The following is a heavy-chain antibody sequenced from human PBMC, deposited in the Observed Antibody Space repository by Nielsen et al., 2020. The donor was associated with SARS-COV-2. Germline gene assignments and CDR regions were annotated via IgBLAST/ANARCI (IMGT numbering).Heavy chain of an antibody. V-gene: IGHV3-23*01. CDR2: ISAST. Sequence: GGSLRLSCVVSGFTISTYAMSWVRQAPGKGLEWVSAISASTYYADSVKGRFTISRDNSKNTLYLQVNSLRAEDTAVYYCARESVTGTDAFDIWGQGTVVTVSS. CDR1: GFTISTYA. D-gene: IGHD6-19*01. CDR3: ARESVTGTDAFDI. J-gene: IGHJ3*02.